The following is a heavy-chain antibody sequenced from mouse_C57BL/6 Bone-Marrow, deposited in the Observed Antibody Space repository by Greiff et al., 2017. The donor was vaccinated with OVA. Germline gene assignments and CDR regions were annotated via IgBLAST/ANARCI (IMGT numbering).Heavy chain of an antibody. J-gene: IGHJ2*01. CDR1: GYTFTSYG. Sequence: VQLVESGAELARPGASVKLSCKASGYTFTSYGISWVKQRTGQGLEWIGEIYPRSGNTYYTEKFKGKATLTADKSSSTAYMELRSLTSEDSAVYFCARATTVVEASYYFDYWGQGTTLTVSS. V-gene: IGHV1-81*01. CDR2: IYPRSGNT. D-gene: IGHD1-1*01. CDR3: ARATTVVEASYYFDY.